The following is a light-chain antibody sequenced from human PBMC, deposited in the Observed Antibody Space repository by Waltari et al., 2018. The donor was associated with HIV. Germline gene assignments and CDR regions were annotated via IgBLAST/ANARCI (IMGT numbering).Light chain of an antibody. Sequence: SYELTQPPSVSVSPGQTASITCSGDKLGDKFACWYQQKTGQSPVLVIYQDPKRPSGIPERFSGSNSGNTATLTIGGTQAMDDADYYCQAWDSSTGIFGTGTKVTVL. CDR3: QAWDSSTGI. V-gene: IGLV3-1*01. J-gene: IGLJ1*01. CDR2: QDP. CDR1: KLGDKF.